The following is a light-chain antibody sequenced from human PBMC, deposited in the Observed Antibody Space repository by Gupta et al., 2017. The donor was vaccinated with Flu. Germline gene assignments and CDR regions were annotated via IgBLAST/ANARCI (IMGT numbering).Light chain of an antibody. CDR3: QQRKTWPPLT. Sequence: ERATLSCRASQSIDTYLAWYQQKPGQAPRLLIYDASNRATGIPARFSGSGSGTHFTLTITSLEPEDFAVYYCQQRKTWPPLTFGGGTKVEI. CDR2: DAS. CDR1: QSIDTY. J-gene: IGKJ4*01. V-gene: IGKV3-11*01.